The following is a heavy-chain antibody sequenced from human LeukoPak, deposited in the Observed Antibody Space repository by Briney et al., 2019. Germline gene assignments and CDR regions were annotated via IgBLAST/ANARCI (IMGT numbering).Heavy chain of an antibody. D-gene: IGHD4-17*01. J-gene: IGHJ4*02. CDR2: IYYSGST. V-gene: IGHV4-31*03. CDR1: GGSISSGGHY. Sequence: PSETLSLTCTVSGGSISSGGHYWSWIRQHPGKGLEWIGYIYYSGSTYYNPSLKSRVTISVDTSKNQFSLKLSSVTAADTAVYYCARGSGDYIPNFDYWGQGTLVTVSS. CDR3: ARGSGDYIPNFDY.